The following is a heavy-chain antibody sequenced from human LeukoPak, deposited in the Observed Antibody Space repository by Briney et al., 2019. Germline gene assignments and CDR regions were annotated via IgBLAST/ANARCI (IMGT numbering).Heavy chain of an antibody. Sequence: ASVKVSCKVSGGTFSSYAISWERQAPGQGLEWMGGIIPIFDTANYAQKFQDRVKITADESSSTAYMELISLRSEDTAVYYCARELTTGNGYAWGQGTLVTVSS. D-gene: IGHD5-12*01. CDR2: IIPIFDTA. CDR3: ARELTTGNGYA. V-gene: IGHV1-69*01. CDR1: GGTFSSYA. J-gene: IGHJ4*02.